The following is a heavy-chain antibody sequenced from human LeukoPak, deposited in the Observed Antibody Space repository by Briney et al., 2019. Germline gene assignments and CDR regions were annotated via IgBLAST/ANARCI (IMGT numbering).Heavy chain of an antibody. Sequence: SETLSPTCTVSAGSISSYYCSWIRQPAGKGLEWIGRIYTSGSTTYNPSPKRRVTISVDMSKNQFSLKLSSVTAADTAVYYCARDRNIAWGLLGTDAFDIWGQGTMVTVSS. CDR2: IYTSGST. V-gene: IGHV4-4*07. CDR3: ARDRNIAWGLLGTDAFDI. D-gene: IGHD3-16*01. J-gene: IGHJ3*02. CDR1: AGSISSYY.